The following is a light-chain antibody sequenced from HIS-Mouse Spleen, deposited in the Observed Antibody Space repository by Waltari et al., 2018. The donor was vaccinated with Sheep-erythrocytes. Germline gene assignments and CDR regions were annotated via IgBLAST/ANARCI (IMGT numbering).Light chain of an antibody. CDR1: QSISSW. V-gene: IGKV1-5*03. J-gene: IGKJ5*01. Sequence: DIQMTQSPSTLSASVGDRVTITCRASQSISSWLAWYQQKPGKAPKLLIYKASSLESGVPSRFSGSGSGTDFTLTSSSLQPEDFATYYCQQANSFPITFGQGTRLEIK. CDR3: QQANSFPIT. CDR2: KAS.